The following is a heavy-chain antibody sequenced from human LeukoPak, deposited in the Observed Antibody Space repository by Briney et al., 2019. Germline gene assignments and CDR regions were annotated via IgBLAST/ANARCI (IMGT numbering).Heavy chain of an antibody. V-gene: IGHV3-9*03. Sequence: SGGSLRLSCAASGFTFDDYAMHWVRQAPGKGLEWVSGISWNSGSIGYADSVKGQFTISRDNAKNSLYLQMNSLRAEDMALYYCAKEGIAAAGFDYWGQGTLVTVSS. J-gene: IGHJ4*02. CDR1: GFTFDDYA. D-gene: IGHD6-13*01. CDR3: AKEGIAAAGFDY. CDR2: ISWNSGSI.